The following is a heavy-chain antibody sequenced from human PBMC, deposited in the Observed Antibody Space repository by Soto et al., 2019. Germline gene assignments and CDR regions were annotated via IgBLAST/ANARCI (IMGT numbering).Heavy chain of an antibody. D-gene: IGHD3-22*01. J-gene: IGHJ6*02. V-gene: IGHV3-30*18. Sequence: QVQLVESGCGVVQPGRSLRLSCAASGFTFSSYGMHWVRQAPGKGLEWVAVISYDGSNKYYGDSVKGRFTISRDNSKNTLYLQMNSLRAEDTDVYYCAKDRVTYYEDSSGYSSMDVWGQGTTVTVSS. CDR3: AKDRVTYYEDSSGYSSMDV. CDR2: ISYDGSNK. CDR1: GFTFSSYG.